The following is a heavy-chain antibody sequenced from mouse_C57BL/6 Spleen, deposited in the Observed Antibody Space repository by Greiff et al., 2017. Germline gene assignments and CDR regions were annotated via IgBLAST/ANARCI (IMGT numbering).Heavy chain of an antibody. J-gene: IGHJ4*01. CDR2: IYPGSGNT. D-gene: IGHD1-1*01. CDR3: ARDGMGDY. V-gene: IGHV1-76*01. Sequence: QVQLKESGAELVRPGASVKLSCKASGYTFTDYYINWVKQRPGQGLEWIARIYPGSGNTYYNEKFKGKATLTAEKSSSTAYMQLSSLTSEDSAVYFCARDGMGDYWGQGTSVTVSS. CDR1: GYTFTDYY.